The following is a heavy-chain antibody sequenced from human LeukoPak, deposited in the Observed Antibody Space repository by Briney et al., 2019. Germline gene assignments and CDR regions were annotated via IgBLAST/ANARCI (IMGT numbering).Heavy chain of an antibody. Sequence: GGSLRLSCVVSGFTFSTNDMTWVRQAPGKGLEGVSTFSVSGGSTYYADSVKGRFTISRDNAKNSLYLQMNSLRADDTALYYCARVRGLVAAGHYFNYWGQGTLVTISS. J-gene: IGHJ4*02. CDR2: FSVSGGST. V-gene: IGHV3-23*01. CDR3: ARVRGLVAAGHYFNY. D-gene: IGHD6-13*01. CDR1: GFTFSTND.